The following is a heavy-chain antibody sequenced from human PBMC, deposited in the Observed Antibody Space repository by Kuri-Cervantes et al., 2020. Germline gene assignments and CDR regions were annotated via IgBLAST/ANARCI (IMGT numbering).Heavy chain of an antibody. CDR1: GFTFSSYS. Sequence: GESLKISCTASGFTFSSYSMNWVRQAPGKGLEWVSSISSSSSYIYYADSVKGRFTISRDNAKNSLYLQMNSLRAEDTAVYYCARDRDSSGYYSPNFDYWGQGTLVTVSS. CDR3: ARDRDSSGYYSPNFDY. J-gene: IGHJ4*02. CDR2: ISSSSSYI. V-gene: IGHV3-21*01. D-gene: IGHD3-22*01.